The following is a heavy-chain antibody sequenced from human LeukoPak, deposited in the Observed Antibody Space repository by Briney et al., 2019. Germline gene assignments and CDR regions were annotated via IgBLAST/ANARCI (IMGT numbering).Heavy chain of an antibody. CDR1: EFTFSNAW. D-gene: IGHD3-22*01. CDR3: AREVGYYYDSSGYYNY. Sequence: SGGSLRLSCAASEFTFSNAWMNWVRQAPGKGLEWVGRIKSKTDGGTTDYAAPVKGRFTISRDDSKNTLYLQMNSLRAEDTAVYYCAREVGYYYDSSGYYNYWGQGTLVTVSS. J-gene: IGHJ4*02. CDR2: IKSKTDGGTT. V-gene: IGHV3-15*01.